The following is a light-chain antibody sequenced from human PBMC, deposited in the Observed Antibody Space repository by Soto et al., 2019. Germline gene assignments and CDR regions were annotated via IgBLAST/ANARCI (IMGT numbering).Light chain of an antibody. CDR3: QQYETVAGT. V-gene: IGKV1-17*01. J-gene: IGKJ1*01. CDR1: QGIRND. Sequence: DIQMTLSASTMSASDGGIDTISCRASQGIRNDLGWYQQKPGEAPKLLIYDASALPRGVPSRFSGCGSGTKFTLTIASLQPDDFATYYCQQYETVAGTFGPGTKLDIK. CDR2: DAS.